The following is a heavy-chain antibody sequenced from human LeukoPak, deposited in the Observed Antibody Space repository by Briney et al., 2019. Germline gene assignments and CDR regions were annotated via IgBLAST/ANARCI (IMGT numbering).Heavy chain of an antibody. CDR3: ARSWYCSGGSCYGGY. V-gene: IGHV1-18*01. D-gene: IGHD2-15*01. CDR1: GYTFTSYG. Sequence: GASVKVSCKASGYTFTSYGISWVRQAPGQGLEWMGWISAYNGNTNYAQKLQGRVTMTTDTSTSTAYMELRSLRSDDTAVYYCARSWYCSGGSCYGGYWGQGTLVTVSS. J-gene: IGHJ4*02. CDR2: ISAYNGNT.